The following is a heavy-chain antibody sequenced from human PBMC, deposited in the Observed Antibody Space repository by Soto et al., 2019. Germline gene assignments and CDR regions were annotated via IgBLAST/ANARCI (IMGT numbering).Heavy chain of an antibody. CDR2: IIPIFGTA. J-gene: IGHJ3*02. CDR1: GYTFTSYG. Sequence: SVKVSCKASGYTFTSYGISWVRQAPGQGLEWMGGIIPIFGTANYAQKFQGRVTITADESTSTAYMELSSLRSEDTAVYYCAREQSGEIMTMTDAFDIWGQGTMVTVS. V-gene: IGHV1-69*13. D-gene: IGHD3-16*01. CDR3: AREQSGEIMTMTDAFDI.